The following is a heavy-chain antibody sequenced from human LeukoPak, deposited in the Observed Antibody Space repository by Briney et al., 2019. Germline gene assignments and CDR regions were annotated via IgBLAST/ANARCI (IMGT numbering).Heavy chain of an antibody. Sequence: ASVKVSCKASGYTFTSYGISWVRQAPGQGLEWMGWISAYKGNTNYAQKLQGRVTMTTDTSTSTAYMELRSLRSDDTAVYYCARSDIVLMVYAPHFDYWGQGTLVTVSS. J-gene: IGHJ4*02. CDR3: ARSDIVLMVYAPHFDY. V-gene: IGHV1-18*01. CDR2: ISAYKGNT. D-gene: IGHD2-8*01. CDR1: GYTFTSYG.